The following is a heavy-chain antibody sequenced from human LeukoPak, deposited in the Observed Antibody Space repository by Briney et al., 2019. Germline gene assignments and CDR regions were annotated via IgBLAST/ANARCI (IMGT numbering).Heavy chain of an antibody. CDR3: ARRYYYDTSGYYLAHDAFDI. CDR1: GYSFTSHW. Sequence: GESLKISCKGSGYSFTSHWIGWVRQMPGKGLEWMGIIYPGDSETRYSQSFQGQVTISADKSISTAYLQWSSLKASDTAMYYCARRYYYDTSGYYLAHDAFDIWGQGTMVTVSS. V-gene: IGHV5-51*01. D-gene: IGHD3-22*01. J-gene: IGHJ3*02. CDR2: IYPGDSET.